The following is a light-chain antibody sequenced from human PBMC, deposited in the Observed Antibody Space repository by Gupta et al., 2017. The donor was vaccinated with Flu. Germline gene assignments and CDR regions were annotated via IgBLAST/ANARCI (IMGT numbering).Light chain of an antibody. V-gene: IGLV2-8*01. CDR3: SSCAGSNNVV. CDR2: EVR. CDR1: SSNVGGYNY. J-gene: IGLJ2*01. Sequence: QSALTPTPSASGSPGQSVHIPCSGTSSNVGGYNYVSWYQQHPAQAPKLMIIEVRKRPPGVTDQFPGSNSGNAATRTFSRLQAQDEADYYCSSCAGSNNVVFGGGTKLTVL.